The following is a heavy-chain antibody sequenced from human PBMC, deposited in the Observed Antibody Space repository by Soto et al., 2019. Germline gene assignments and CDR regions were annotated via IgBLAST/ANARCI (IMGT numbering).Heavy chain of an antibody. CDR3: VKDRGDGYSYYYYALDV. Sequence: EVQLLESGGDLVQPGGSLRVSCIASGFTFSSFAMSWVRQAPGKGLEWVSDISGSGGSTYYADSVKGRFTISRDNSKNTLYLQMNSLRAEDTALYYCVKDRGDGYSYYYYALDVWGQGTTVTVSS. V-gene: IGHV3-23*01. CDR2: ISGSGGST. CDR1: GFTFSSFA. D-gene: IGHD5-12*01. J-gene: IGHJ6*02.